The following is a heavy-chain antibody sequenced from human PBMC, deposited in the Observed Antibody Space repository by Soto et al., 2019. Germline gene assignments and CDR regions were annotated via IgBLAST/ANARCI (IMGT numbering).Heavy chain of an antibody. CDR2: IYYSGST. CDR3: AGNYDSSGYYYFDY. J-gene: IGHJ4*02. D-gene: IGHD3-22*01. Sequence: AETLSVTCAVSGGSISSYYWSWSRQPPGKGLEWIGYIYYSGSTNYNPSLKSRVTISVGTSKNQFSLKLSSVTAADTAVYYCAGNYDSSGYYYFDYWGQGTLVTVSS. CDR1: GGSISSYY. V-gene: IGHV4-59*01.